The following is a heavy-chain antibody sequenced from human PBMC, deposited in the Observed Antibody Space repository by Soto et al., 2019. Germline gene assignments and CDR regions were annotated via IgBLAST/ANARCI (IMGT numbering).Heavy chain of an antibody. CDR2: IIPMFGTT. CDR3: TRDLYYFDSSAYYGHNWFDP. V-gene: IGHV1-69*13. J-gene: IGHJ5*02. CDR1: GGTFSTYT. Sequence: SVKVSCKASGGTFSTYTMSWVRQAPGQGLECMGGIIPMFGTTTYAENFQGRVTITADESTSTAYMELTSLRSEDTAVYYCTRDLYYFDSSAYYGHNWFDPWGQGTRVTV. D-gene: IGHD3-22*01.